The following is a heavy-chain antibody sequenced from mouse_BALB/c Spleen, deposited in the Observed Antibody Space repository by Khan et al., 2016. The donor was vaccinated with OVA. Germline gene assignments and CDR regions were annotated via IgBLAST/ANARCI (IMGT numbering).Heavy chain of an antibody. J-gene: IGHJ1*01. CDR1: GYTFTNYG. V-gene: IGHV9-3-1*01. D-gene: IGHD6-1*01. Sequence: QIQLVQSGPELKKPGETVKISCKASGYTFTNYGMNWVKQAPGKGLKWMGWINTYTGEPTYADDFKGRFAFSLETSTNTAYLQINNLKNEDTATDFCASSASYWFFDVWGAGTTVTVSS. CDR3: ASSASYWFFDV. CDR2: INTYTGEP.